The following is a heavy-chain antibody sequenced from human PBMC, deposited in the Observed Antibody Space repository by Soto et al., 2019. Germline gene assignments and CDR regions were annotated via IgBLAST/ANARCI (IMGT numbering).Heavy chain of an antibody. V-gene: IGHV3-13*01. J-gene: IGHJ6*02. Sequence: GGSLRLSCAASGFTFSSYAMSWVRQAPGKGLEWVSVIGSAGDSNYAPSVKGRFTISRENAKNSLYLQMNSLRAGDTAVYYCARGSKGTYGMDVWGQGTTVTVSS. CDR1: GFTFSSYA. D-gene: IGHD3-10*01. CDR2: IGSAGDS. CDR3: ARGSKGTYGMDV.